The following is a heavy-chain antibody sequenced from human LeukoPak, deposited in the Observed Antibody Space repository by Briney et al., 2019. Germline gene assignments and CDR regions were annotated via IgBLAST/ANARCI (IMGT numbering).Heavy chain of an antibody. CDR3: ARAYYHDSSDYYFPLDY. CDR2: INPSGGST. J-gene: IGHJ4*02. CDR1: GYTFTSYY. D-gene: IGHD3-22*01. V-gene: IGHV1-46*01. Sequence: GASVKVSCKASGYTFTSYYMHWVRQAPGQGLEWMGIINPSGGSTTYAQKFQGRVTMTRDTSTSTVYMELSSLRSEDTAVYYYARAYYHDSSDYYFPLDYWGQGTLVTVSS.